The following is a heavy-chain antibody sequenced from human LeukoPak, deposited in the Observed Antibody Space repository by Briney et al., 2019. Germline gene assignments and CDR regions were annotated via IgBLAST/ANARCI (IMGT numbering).Heavy chain of an antibody. CDR2: INPNSGGT. CDR1: GYTFTGYY. Sequence: GASVKVSCKASGYTFTGYYMHWVRQAPGQGLEWMGWINPNSGGTNYAQKFQGRVTMTRDTSISTAYMELSRLRSGDTAVYYCARASKDSSGYYYSSVDYWGQGTLVTVSS. D-gene: IGHD3-22*01. CDR3: ARASKDSSGYYYSSVDY. J-gene: IGHJ4*02. V-gene: IGHV1-2*02.